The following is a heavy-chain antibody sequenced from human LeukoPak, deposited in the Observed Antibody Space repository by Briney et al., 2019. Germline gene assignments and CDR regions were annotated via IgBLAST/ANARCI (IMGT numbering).Heavy chain of an antibody. CDR2: IYYSGST. V-gene: IGHV4-30-4*01. Sequence: PSETLSLTCTVSGGSISSDDYYWSWIRQPPGKALEWIGYIYYSGSTYYSPSLKTRVTISPDTSKSQFSLRLSSVTAADTAVYFCARTIAVAGTFSMDVWGQGTTVTVSS. CDR3: ARTIAVAGTFSMDV. CDR1: GGSISSDDYY. J-gene: IGHJ6*02. D-gene: IGHD6-13*01.